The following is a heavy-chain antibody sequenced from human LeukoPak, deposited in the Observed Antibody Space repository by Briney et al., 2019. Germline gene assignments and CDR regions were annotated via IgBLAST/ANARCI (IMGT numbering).Heavy chain of an antibody. J-gene: IGHJ3*01. CDR1: GFTFSSYW. D-gene: IGHD2-2*01. CDR2: IKPDGSEK. V-gene: IGHV3-7*04. Sequence: GGSLRLSCAGSGFTFSSYWMSWVRQAPGKGLEWVANIKPDGSEKFYLDSVKGRFTISRDNAKNSLYLQMNSLRVEDTAVYYCAGKYLAVLDVWGQGTMVAVSS. CDR3: AGKYLAVLDV.